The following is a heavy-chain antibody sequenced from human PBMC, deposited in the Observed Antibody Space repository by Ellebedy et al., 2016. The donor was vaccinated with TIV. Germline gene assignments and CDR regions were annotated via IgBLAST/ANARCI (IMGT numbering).Heavy chain of an antibody. V-gene: IGHV3-30*03. Sequence: GESLKISCAASGFTFNTYGMHWVRQAPGKGLEWVAVISYTGRTAYYADSVKGRFTISRDNSKNTQYLQMNSLRAEDTAVYYCARDAAGNGGKLDYWGQGALVTVSS. D-gene: IGHD4-23*01. J-gene: IGHJ4*02. CDR3: ARDAAGNGGKLDY. CDR1: GFTFNTYG. CDR2: ISYTGRTA.